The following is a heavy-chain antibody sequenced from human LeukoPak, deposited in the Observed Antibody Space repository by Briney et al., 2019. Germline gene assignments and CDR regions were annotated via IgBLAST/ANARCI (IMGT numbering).Heavy chain of an antibody. D-gene: IGHD1-26*01. CDR3: AKGDTTWELPHDY. J-gene: IGHJ4*02. CDR1: GFTFSSYA. CDR2: ISGSDGIT. V-gene: IGHV3-23*01. Sequence: GGSLRLSCAASGFTFSSYAMSWVRQAPGKGLEWVSAISGSDGITSYADSVKGRFTISRDNSKNTLYLQMNSLRAEDTAVYYCAKGDTTWELPHDYWGQGTLVTVSS.